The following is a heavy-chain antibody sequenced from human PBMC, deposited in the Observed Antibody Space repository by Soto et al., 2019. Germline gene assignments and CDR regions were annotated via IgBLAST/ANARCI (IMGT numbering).Heavy chain of an antibody. CDR2: MSDDGSKK. Sequence: QVQLVESGGGVVQPGRSLRLSCAASGFSFSKYGMHWVSQAPGKGLEWVAEMSDDGSKKHYGDSVKGRFTISRDNSKNTLYLLRDSRRPEDTAMYYCAKELRETGGYYFDCWGQGTLVTVSS. D-gene: IGHD3-16*01. CDR1: GFSFSKYG. J-gene: IGHJ4*02. V-gene: IGHV3-30*18. CDR3: AKELRETGGYYFDC.